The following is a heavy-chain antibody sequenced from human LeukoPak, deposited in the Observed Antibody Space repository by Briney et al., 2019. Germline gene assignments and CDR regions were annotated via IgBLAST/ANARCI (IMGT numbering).Heavy chain of an antibody. D-gene: IGHD3-10*01. CDR2: IYYSGST. Sequence: SETLSLTCTVSGGSISSGGYYWSWIRQHPGKGLEWIGHIYYSGSTYYNPSPKSRVTISVDTSKNQFSPKLSSVTAADTAVYYCARQYFYGSGSYYPVGYWGQGTLVTVTS. J-gene: IGHJ4*02. CDR1: GGSISSGGYY. CDR3: ARQYFYGSGSYYPVGY. V-gene: IGHV4-31*03.